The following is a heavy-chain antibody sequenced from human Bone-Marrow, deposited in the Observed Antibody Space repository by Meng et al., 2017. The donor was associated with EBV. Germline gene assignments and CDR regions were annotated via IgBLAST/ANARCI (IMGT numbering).Heavy chain of an antibody. J-gene: IGHJ4*02. V-gene: IGHV1-69*01. CDR1: GGTFSSSA. CDR3: ASATNTAMVPTLTY. D-gene: IGHD5-18*01. CDR2: IIPIFGTA. Sequence: VEVVESGAEGKKPGSSVEVSCKASGGTFSSSAISWVRQAPGQGLEWMGGIIPIFGTANYAQKFQGRVTITADESTSTAYMELSSLRSEDTAVYYCASATNTAMVPTLTYWGQGTLVTVSS.